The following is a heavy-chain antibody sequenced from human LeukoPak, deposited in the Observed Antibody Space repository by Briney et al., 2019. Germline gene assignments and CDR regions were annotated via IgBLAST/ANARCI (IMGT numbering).Heavy chain of an antibody. Sequence: EAVPTLLNYAQTLTLTCTFSRLSLSDTGVGLGLVRHPPGKALEWLARIYWDDDKRYSPSLKSRLTITKDTSKNQVVLTMTNMDPVDTATYYCAHRRSGATRSFDYWGQGPLVSVSS. CDR3: AHRRSGATRSFDY. D-gene: IGHD1-26*01. V-gene: IGHV2-5*02. CDR2: IYWDDDK. CDR1: RLSLSDTGVG. J-gene: IGHJ4*02.